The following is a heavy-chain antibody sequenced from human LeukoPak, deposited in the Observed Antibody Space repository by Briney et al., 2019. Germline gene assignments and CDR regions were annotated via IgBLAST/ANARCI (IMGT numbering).Heavy chain of an antibody. CDR2: FNGSGDST. V-gene: IGHV3-23*01. Sequence: GGSLRLSCAASGFTFRSFAVTWVRRPPGRGWEGVSVFNGSGDSTYYADSVKGRFTISRDNSKNTLYLQMNSLRAEDTAIYYCTKGSVLTIFGMAWHAFDIWGQGTMVTVSP. D-gene: IGHD3-3*01. CDR3: TKGSVLTIFGMAWHAFDI. J-gene: IGHJ3*02. CDR1: GFTFRSFA.